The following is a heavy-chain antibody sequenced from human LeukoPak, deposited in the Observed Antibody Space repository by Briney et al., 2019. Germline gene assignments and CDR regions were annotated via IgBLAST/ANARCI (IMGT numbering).Heavy chain of an antibody. D-gene: IGHD3-22*01. V-gene: IGHV4-31*03. J-gene: IGHJ4*02. CDR3: ARGRPADHYYDSSGYTFDY. CDR2: IYYSGST. CDR1: GGSISSGGYY. Sequence: KSSETPSLTCTVSGGSISSGGYYWSWIRQHPGKGLEWIGYIYYSGSTYYNPSLKSRVTISVDTSKNQLSLKLSSVTAADTAVYYCARGRPADHYYDSSGYTFDYWGQGTLVTVSS.